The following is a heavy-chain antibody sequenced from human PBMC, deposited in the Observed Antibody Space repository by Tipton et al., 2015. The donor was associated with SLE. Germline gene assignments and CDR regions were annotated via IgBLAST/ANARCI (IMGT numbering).Heavy chain of an antibody. CDR2: ISGADGST. J-gene: IGHJ3*01. D-gene: IGHD3-10*01. Sequence: SLRLSCTASGFPFSTYGMRLVRQSPGKGLAWVSSISGADGSTYYADSVSGRFTISRDNAKNSLYLQMSSLRAEDTAVYYCVREDYYAFELWGQGTLVTASS. CDR1: GFPFSTYG. V-gene: IGHV3-23*01. CDR3: VREDYYAFEL.